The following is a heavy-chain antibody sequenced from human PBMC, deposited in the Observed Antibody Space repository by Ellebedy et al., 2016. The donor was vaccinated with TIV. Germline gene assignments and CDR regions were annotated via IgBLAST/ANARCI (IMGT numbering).Heavy chain of an antibody. CDR1: GFTFSRYW. J-gene: IGHJ3*01. V-gene: IGHV3-7*03. CDR2: IKEDGSEK. Sequence: PGGSLRLSCAASGFTFSRYWMTWVRQAPGKGLGWVANIKEDGSEKYYVDSVKGRFTISRDNTKNSLYLQMDSLRAEDTAVYYCARDVGPFDFWGQGTMVTVSS. CDR3: ARDVGPFDF.